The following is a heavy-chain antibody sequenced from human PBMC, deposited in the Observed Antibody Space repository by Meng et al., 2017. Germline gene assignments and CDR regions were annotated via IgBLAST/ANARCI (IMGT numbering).Heavy chain of an antibody. V-gene: IGHV4-39*07. CDR1: GGSISSSSYY. J-gene: IGHJ4*02. Sequence: SETLSLTCTVSGGSISSSSYYWGWIRQPPGKGLEWIWSIYYSGSTYYNPSLKSRVTISVDTSKNQFSLKLSSVTAADTAVYYCARAQDQWQQLVEGLYYFDYWGQGTLVTVSS. CDR3: ARAQDQWQQLVEGLYYFDY. CDR2: IYYSGST. D-gene: IGHD6-13*01.